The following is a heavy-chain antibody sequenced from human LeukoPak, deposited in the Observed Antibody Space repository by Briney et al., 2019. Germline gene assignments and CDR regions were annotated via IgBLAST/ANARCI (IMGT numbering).Heavy chain of an antibody. Sequence: ASVKVSFKASGYAFTVYYMHWVRQAPGQGLEWMGWINPNSGGTNYAQKFQGRVTMTRDTSISTAYMELSRLRSDNTAVYYCARSVVGATWVDYWGQGTLVTVSS. CDR3: ARSVVGATWVDY. D-gene: IGHD1-26*01. J-gene: IGHJ4*02. V-gene: IGHV1-2*02. CDR2: INPNSGGT. CDR1: GYAFTVYY.